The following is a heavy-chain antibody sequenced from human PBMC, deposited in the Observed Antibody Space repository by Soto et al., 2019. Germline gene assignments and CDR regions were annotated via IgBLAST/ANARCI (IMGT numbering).Heavy chain of an antibody. CDR1: VFTFSRYF. J-gene: IGHJ4*02. V-gene: IGHV3-23*01. D-gene: IGHD4-17*01. CDR2: ISGSGGST. Sequence: GGSLRLSCAGSVFTFSRYFMSLVRQAPGKGLECVSAISGSGGSTYFADSVKGRFTISRDNSKNSLYLQMKSLRAEDTAVYYCARNEPTVSFEYWGQGSTVTASS. CDR3: ARNEPTVSFEY.